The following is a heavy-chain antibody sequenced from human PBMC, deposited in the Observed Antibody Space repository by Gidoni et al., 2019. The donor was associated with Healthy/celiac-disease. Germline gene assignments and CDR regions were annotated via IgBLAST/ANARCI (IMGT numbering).Heavy chain of an antibody. Sequence: QLHLQESGPGLVKPSETLSLTCTVSGGSIISSSYYWGWIRQPPGKGLEWIGSIYYSGSTYYNPSLKRRVTIAVDTSKNQFSLKLSSVTAADTAVYYCARLAVVVSNVPYFDYWGQGTLVTVSS. V-gene: IGHV4-39*01. CDR1: GGSIISSSYY. CDR3: ARLAVVVSNVPYFDY. J-gene: IGHJ4*02. D-gene: IGHD3-22*01. CDR2: IYYSGST.